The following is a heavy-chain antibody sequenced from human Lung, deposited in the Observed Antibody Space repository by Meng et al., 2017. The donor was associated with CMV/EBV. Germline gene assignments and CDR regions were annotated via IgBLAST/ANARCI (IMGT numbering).Heavy chain of an antibody. V-gene: IGHV3-21*01. CDR3: VRDFGTITTFES. D-gene: IGHD4-11*01. CDR1: GSTFNKYA. CDR2: ISSGSNYI. Sequence: GESLKISCAGSGSTFNKYAMSWVRQAPGRGLEWVSSISSGSNYISYLASVRGRFTISRNNANNSLYLQMNGLRVEDTAVYYCVRDFGTITTFESWGQGTLVTVSS. J-gene: IGHJ4*02.